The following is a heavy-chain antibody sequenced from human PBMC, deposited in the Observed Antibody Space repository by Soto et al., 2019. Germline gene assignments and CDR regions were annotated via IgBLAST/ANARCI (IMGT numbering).Heavy chain of an antibody. CDR1: GFTFSDHY. J-gene: IGHJ4*01. D-gene: IGHD4-4*01. CDR3: SRAGRLTTPYYFDY. V-gene: IGHV3-72*01. Sequence: EVQLVESGGGLVQPGRSLRLSCAAFGFTFSDHYMDWVRQAPGKGLEWVGRIGNKANSYTTEYAASVKGRFTISRDDSKNSLFLQMNSLKTEDTAVYYCSRAGRLTTPYYFDYWGQGTLVTVSS. CDR2: IGNKANSYTT.